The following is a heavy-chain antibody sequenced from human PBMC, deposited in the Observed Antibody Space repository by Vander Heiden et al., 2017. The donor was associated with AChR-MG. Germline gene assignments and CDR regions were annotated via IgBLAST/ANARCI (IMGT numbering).Heavy chain of an antibody. J-gene: IGHJ6*02. CDR3: ARLGRDGNYYYYAMDV. D-gene: IGHD1-26*01. CDR2: ISGYNGDT. CDR1: GYTFTSYG. Sequence: QVHLVQSGAEVKKPGASVKVSCKASGYTFTSYGINWVRQAPGQGPEWLGWISGYNGDTKSAQKYQGRLTVTTDASASTAYMELRSLRSDDTAVYYCARLGRDGNYYYYAMDVWGQGTTGTVSS. V-gene: IGHV1-18*01.